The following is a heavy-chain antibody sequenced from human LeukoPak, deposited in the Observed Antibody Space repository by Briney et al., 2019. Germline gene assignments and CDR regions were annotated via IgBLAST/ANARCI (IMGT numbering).Heavy chain of an antibody. D-gene: IGHD3-10*01. CDR2: ISYDGGNR. Sequence: GGSLRLSCAASGFTFSSYGMHWVRQAPGKGLEWVAVISYDGGNRDYADPIKGRFTISRDNSKNTLYLQMNSLRAEDTAVYYCAKGHREWELPGDGFDIWGQGTMVTVSS. CDR1: GFTFSSYG. J-gene: IGHJ3*02. CDR3: AKGHREWELPGDGFDI. V-gene: IGHV3-30*18.